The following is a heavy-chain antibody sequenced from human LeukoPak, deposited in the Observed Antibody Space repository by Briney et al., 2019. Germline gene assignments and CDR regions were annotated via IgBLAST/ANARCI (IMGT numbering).Heavy chain of an antibody. D-gene: IGHD6-13*01. CDR2: IYPGDSDT. V-gene: IGHV5-51*01. CDR1: GYSFPSQW. Sequence: GESLKILRKGSGYSFPSQWIGWGPQMPGKSLEWNGIIYPGDSDTRYSPSFEGQVTISADNSNSTAYLQWSSLKASDTAMYYCARLIAAAGTPYYFDYWGQGTLVTVSS. J-gene: IGHJ4*02. CDR3: ARLIAAAGTPYYFDY.